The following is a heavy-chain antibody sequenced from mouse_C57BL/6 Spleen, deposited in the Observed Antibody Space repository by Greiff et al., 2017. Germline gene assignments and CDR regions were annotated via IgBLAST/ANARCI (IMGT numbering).Heavy chain of an antibody. CDR3: AKAPIYYYGSSYDYYAMDY. Sequence: ESGPGLVKPSQSLSLTCSVTGYSITSGYYWNWIRQFPGNKLEWMGYISYDGSNNYNPSLKNRISITRDTSKNQFFLKLNSVTTEDTATYYCAKAPIYYYGSSYDYYAMDYWGQGTSVTVSS. CDR1: GYSITSGYY. D-gene: IGHD1-1*01. V-gene: IGHV3-6*01. J-gene: IGHJ4*01. CDR2: ISYDGSN.